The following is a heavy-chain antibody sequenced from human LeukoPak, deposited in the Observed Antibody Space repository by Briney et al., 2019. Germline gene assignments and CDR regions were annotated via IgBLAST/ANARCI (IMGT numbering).Heavy chain of an antibody. Sequence: SETLSLTCSVSGDSINNNFWTWIRQPPGKRLEWIGYIYHSGTTNYNPSLNSRVTMLIDASKNQISLKLSSVTAADTAVSYCVRVIRSWFDTWGQGTLVTVSS. CDR3: VRVIRSWFDT. V-gene: IGHV4-59*01. CDR2: IYHSGTT. J-gene: IGHJ5*02. CDR1: GDSINNNF.